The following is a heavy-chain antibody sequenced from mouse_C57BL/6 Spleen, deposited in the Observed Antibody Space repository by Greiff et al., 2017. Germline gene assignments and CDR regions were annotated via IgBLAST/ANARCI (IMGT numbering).Heavy chain of an antibody. Sequence: VQLQQSGAELVRPGASVKLSCTASGFNIKDYYMHWVKQRPEQGLEWIGRLDPEDGDTEYAPKFRGKATMTADPASNTAYMQLSSLTSEDTAVDYCTTWTYDDYDGCAYWGQGTLVTVSA. CDR3: TTWTYDDYDGCAY. CDR1: GFNIKDYY. J-gene: IGHJ3*01. CDR2: LDPEDGDT. V-gene: IGHV14-1*01. D-gene: IGHD2-4*01.